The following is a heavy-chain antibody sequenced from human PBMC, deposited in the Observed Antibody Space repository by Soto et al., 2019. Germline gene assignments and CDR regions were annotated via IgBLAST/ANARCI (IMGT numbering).Heavy chain of an antibody. CDR3: ARERRLPADYYYYYYMDV. CDR2: IWYDGSNK. D-gene: IGHD2-2*01. J-gene: IGHJ6*03. Sequence: GGSLRLSCAASGFTFSSYGMHWVRQAPGKGLEWVAVIWYDGSNKYYADSVKGRFTISRDNSKNTLYLQMNSLRAEDTAVYYCARERRLPADYYYYYYMDVWGKGTTVTVAS. V-gene: IGHV3-33*01. CDR1: GFTFSSYG.